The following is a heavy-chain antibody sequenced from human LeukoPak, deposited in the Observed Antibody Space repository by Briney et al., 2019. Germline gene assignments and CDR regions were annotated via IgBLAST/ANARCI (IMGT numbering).Heavy chain of an antibody. CDR3: AKGVFGSVTATAVNY. J-gene: IGHJ4*02. D-gene: IGHD4-17*01. CDR2: ISGSGDST. Sequence: GGSLRLSCAAFGFPFTNYAMNWVRQAPGKGLEWVSGISGSGDSTYYADSVKGRFTISRDSPRNMLYLQMNSLRAEDTAVYYCAKGVFGSVTATAVNYWGQGTLVTVSS. CDR1: GFPFTNYA. V-gene: IGHV3-23*01.